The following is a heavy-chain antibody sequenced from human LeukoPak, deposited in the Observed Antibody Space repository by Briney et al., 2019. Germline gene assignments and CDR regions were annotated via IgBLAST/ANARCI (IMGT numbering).Heavy chain of an antibody. D-gene: IGHD5-12*01. V-gene: IGHV3-11*06. CDR3: ARLNGGYGSTGGFDP. CDR1: GFNFSDSY. J-gene: IGHJ5*02. Sequence: GGSLRHSCVASGFNFSDSYMSWIRQTPGKGREWLSHISSSSGHTNYADSVKGRFTISRDNAKNSLYLQMNTLRADDTATYYCARLNGGYGSTGGFDPWGQGTLVTVSS. CDR2: ISSSSGHT.